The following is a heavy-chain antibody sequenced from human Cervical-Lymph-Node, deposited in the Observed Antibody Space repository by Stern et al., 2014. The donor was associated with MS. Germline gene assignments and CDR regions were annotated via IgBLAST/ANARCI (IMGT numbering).Heavy chain of an antibody. D-gene: IGHD3-16*01. V-gene: IGHV4-59*01. CDR1: GASISSSY. CDR2: IYYSGIT. Sequence: QVQLQQSGPGLVKPSETLSLTCTVSGASISSSYWSWIRPPPGKGPAWIAYIYYSGITNYNPSLMSRGTISVDMAKNQFSLKVTSVTAADTAVYYCAKWGTGGYGHFDYWGQGILVTVSS. J-gene: IGHJ4*02. CDR3: AKWGTGGYGHFDY.